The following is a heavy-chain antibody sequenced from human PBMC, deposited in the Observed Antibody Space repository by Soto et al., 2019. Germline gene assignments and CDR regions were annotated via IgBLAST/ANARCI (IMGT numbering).Heavy chain of an antibody. D-gene: IGHD3-10*01. Sequence: EVQLLESGGGLVQPGGSLRLSCGGSGFTFNSYAMTWVRQAPGKGLEWVSAISGSGGTTYYANSVKGRFTISRDHSKDTVYLQMNSLRAEDTAIYYCAKYRHYGSGTYSDSYLDYWGQGTLVTVSS. CDR3: AKYRHYGSGTYSDSYLDY. J-gene: IGHJ4*02. CDR1: GFTFNSYA. V-gene: IGHV3-23*01. CDR2: ISGSGGTT.